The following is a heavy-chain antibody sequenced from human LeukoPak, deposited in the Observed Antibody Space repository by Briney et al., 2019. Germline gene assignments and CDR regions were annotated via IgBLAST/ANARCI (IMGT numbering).Heavy chain of an antibody. D-gene: IGHD5-18*01. CDR3: ARGGIQLWFYYYYYMDV. J-gene: IGHJ6*03. CDR2: INTDGSST. Sequence: GGSLRLACVASGFTFKNVEMNWIRQAPGKGLVWVSRINTDGSSTSYADSVKGRFTISRDNAKNTLYLQMNSLRAEDTAVYYCARGGIQLWFYYYYYMDVWGKGTTVTVSS. V-gene: IGHV3-74*01. CDR1: GFTFKNVE.